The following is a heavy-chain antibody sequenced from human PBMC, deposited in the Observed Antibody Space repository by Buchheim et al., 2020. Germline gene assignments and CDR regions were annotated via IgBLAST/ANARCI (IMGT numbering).Heavy chain of an antibody. CDR1: GFTFSSYA. V-gene: IGHV3-23*01. J-gene: IGHJ6*02. D-gene: IGHD3-22*01. CDR2: ISGSGGST. Sequence: EVQLLESGGGLVQPGGSLRLSCAASGFTFSSYAMSWVRQAPGKGLEWVSAISGSGGSTYYAHSVKGRFTISRDNSKNTLYLQMNSLRAEDTAVYYCARVARGADYYDSSGYYYLGPIYYYYYGMDVWGQGTT. CDR3: ARVARGADYYDSSGYYYLGPIYYYYYGMDV.